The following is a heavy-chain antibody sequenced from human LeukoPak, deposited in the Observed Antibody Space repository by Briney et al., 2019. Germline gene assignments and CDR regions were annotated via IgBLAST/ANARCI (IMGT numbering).Heavy chain of an antibody. J-gene: IGHJ4*02. V-gene: IGHV1-2*02. D-gene: IGHD3-22*01. CDR2: MNPNSGGT. Sequence: SVKVSCKASGGTFSNYYLHWVRQAPGQGLEWMGWMNPNSGGTHYAQKFLGRVSMTRDTSISTAYLELSRLRPDDTAVYYCAKWQGGGYRLPDFWGQGSLVTVSS. CDR3: AKWQGGGYRLPDF. CDR1: GGTFSNYY.